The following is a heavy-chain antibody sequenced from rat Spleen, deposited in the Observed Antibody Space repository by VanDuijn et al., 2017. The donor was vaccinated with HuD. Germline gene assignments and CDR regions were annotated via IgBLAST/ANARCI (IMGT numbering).Heavy chain of an antibody. J-gene: IGHJ2*01. CDR1: GFTFSNYD. CDR3: ASNYGGYFDY. V-gene: IGHV5S23*01. Sequence: EVQLVESDGGLVQPGRSLKLSCAASGFTFSNYDMAWVRQAPTKGLEWVASISTSGGSTYYRDSVKGRFTVSRDNAKSTLYLQMDSLRSEDTATYYCASNYGGYFDYWGQGVMVTVSS. CDR2: ISTSGGST. D-gene: IGHD1-11*01.